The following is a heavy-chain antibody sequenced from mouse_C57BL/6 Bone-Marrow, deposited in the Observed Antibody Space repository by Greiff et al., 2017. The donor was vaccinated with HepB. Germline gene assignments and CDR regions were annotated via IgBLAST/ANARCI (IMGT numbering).Heavy chain of an antibody. CDR2: ISDGGSYT. V-gene: IGHV5-4*01. D-gene: IGHD2-5*01. CDR3: ARDRSNYALYWYFDV. CDR1: GFTFSSYA. J-gene: IGHJ1*03. Sequence: EVQGVESGGGLVKPGGSLKLSCAASGFTFSSYAMSWVRQTPEKRLEWVATISDGGSYTYYPDNVKGRFTISRDNAKNNLYLQMSHLKSEDTAMYYCARDRSNYALYWYFDVWGTGTTVTVSS.